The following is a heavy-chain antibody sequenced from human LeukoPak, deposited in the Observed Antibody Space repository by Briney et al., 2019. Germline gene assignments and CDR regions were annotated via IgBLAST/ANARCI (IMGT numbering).Heavy chain of an antibody. V-gene: IGHV1-2*02. CDR2: INPNSGGT. Sequence: ASVKVSCKASGYTFTGYYIHWERQAPGQGLEWMGWINPNSGGTNYAQNFQGRVTMTRDTSISTAYMELSRLKSDDTAIYYCARDFSSRFVEYFQHWGQGTLVTVSS. D-gene: IGHD6-13*01. CDR3: ARDFSSRFVEYFQH. J-gene: IGHJ1*01. CDR1: GYTFTGYY.